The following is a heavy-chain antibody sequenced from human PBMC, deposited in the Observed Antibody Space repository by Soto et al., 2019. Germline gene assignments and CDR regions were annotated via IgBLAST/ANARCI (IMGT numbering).Heavy chain of an antibody. V-gene: IGHV4-59*01. Sequence: SETLSLTCTVSGASISYYYWSWIRQPPGKGLEWIGYVFHGGSTDYNPSLKSRVTISIDTSKNQFSLNLNSVTAADTAVYYCARVPLDIQLWTYNWFDPWGQGILVTVSS. CDR1: GASISYYY. D-gene: IGHD5-18*01. CDR2: VFHGGST. CDR3: ARVPLDIQLWTYNWFDP. J-gene: IGHJ5*02.